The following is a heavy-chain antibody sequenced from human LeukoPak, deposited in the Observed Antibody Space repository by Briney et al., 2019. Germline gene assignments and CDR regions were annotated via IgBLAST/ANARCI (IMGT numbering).Heavy chain of an antibody. V-gene: IGHV5-51*01. CDR1: GYSFTSYW. CDR2: IYPGDSDT. J-gene: IGHJ4*02. Sequence: HGESLKISCKGSGYSFTSYWIGWVRQMPGKGLEWMGIIYPGDSDTRYSPSLQGQVTISADKSISTAYLQWSSLKASDTAMYYCAAVPGYSSSSPPPFDYWGQGTLVTVSS. CDR3: AAVPGYSSSSPPPFDY. D-gene: IGHD6-13*01.